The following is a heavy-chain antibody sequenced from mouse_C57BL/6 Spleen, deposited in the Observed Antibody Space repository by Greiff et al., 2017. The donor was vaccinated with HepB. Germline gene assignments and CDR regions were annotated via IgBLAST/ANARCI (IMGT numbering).Heavy chain of an antibody. CDR1: GYAFSSSW. CDR3: ARSIARGYCDV. CDR2: IYPGDGDT. V-gene: IGHV1-82*01. Sequence: QVQLQQSGPELVKPGASVKISCKASGYAFSSSWMNWVKQRPGKGLEWIGRIYPGDGDTNYNGKFKGKATLTADKSSSTASMQLSSLTSEDSAVYFCARSIARGYCDVWGTGTTVTVSS. D-gene: IGHD1-1*01. J-gene: IGHJ1*03.